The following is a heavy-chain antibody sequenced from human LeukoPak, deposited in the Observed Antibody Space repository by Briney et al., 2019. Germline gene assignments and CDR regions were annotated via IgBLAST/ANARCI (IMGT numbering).Heavy chain of an antibody. Sequence: GESLKISCKGSGYTFTIYWIGWVRQMPGKGLEWMGRIYPSDSYTNYSPSFQGHVTISADKSIGTAYLQWSSLKASDTAMYYCARTYGSGIGNAFDIWGEETIVTVSS. V-gene: IGHV5-10-1*01. CDR2: IYPSDSYT. CDR1: GYTFTIYW. D-gene: IGHD3-10*01. CDR3: ARTYGSGIGNAFDI. J-gene: IGHJ3*02.